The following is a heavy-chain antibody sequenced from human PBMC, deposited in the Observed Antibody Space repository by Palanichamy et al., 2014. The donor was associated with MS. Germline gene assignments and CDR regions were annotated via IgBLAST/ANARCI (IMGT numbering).Heavy chain of an antibody. CDR1: GGTFSTFA. CDR2: HPYFGTA. Sequence: QVQLVRSGAEVKKPGSSVKVSCQASGGTFSTFAINWGCDRPLDKALSGWEDHPYFGTANYAQKFQGRVTFTADRSTGTAFMELSSLRSEDTAVYYCAREHRGPYYYESSSHYLGWYFDLWGRGTLVTVSS. D-gene: IGHD3-22*01. V-gene: IGHV1-69*06. J-gene: IGHJ2*01. CDR3: AREHRGPYYYESSSHYLGWYFDL.